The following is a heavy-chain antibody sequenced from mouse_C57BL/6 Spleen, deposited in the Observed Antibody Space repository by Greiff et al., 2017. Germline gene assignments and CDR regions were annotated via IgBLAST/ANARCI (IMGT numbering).Heavy chain of an antibody. CDR2: INPSTGGT. CDR3: ARFPYDYAWYFDV. D-gene: IGHD2-4*01. J-gene: IGHJ1*03. Sequence: EVHLVESGPELVKPGASVKISCKASGYSFTGYYMHWVKQSSEKSLEWIGEINPSTGGTSYNQKFKGKATLTVDKSSSTAYMQLKSLTSEDSAVYYCARFPYDYAWYFDVWGTGTTVTVSS. CDR1: GYSFTGYY. V-gene: IGHV1-43*01.